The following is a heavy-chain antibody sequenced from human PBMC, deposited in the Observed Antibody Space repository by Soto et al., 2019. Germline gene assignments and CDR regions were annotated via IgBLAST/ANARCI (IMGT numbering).Heavy chain of an antibody. Sequence: EVQLVASGGGLVKPGGSLRLSCAVSGFTFRTYSMNWVRQAPGEGLEWGSSISSSGSYIFYTDSLKGRFTISRDNAKNSLFLQMNNLRAEDTAVYYCAREADFGGYEAGAFDIWGQGTMVTVSS. CDR2: ISSSGSYI. J-gene: IGHJ3*02. D-gene: IGHD5-12*01. V-gene: IGHV3-21*01. CDR3: AREADFGGYEAGAFDI. CDR1: GFTFRTYS.